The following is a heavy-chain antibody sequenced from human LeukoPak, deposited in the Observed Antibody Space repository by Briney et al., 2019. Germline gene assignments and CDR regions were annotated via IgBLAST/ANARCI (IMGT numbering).Heavy chain of an antibody. CDR2: IYHSGST. Sequence: SETLSLTCAVSGGSISSSNWWSWVRQPPGKGLEWIGEIYHSGSTNCNPSLKSRVTISVDKSKNQFSLKLSSVTAADTAVYYCARPDYYGSGSYCWGQGTLVTVSS. CDR1: GGSISSSNW. D-gene: IGHD3-10*01. CDR3: ARPDYYGSGSYC. J-gene: IGHJ4*02. V-gene: IGHV4-4*02.